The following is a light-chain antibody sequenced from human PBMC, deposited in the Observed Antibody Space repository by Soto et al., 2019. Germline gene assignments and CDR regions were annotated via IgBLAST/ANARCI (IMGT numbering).Light chain of an antibody. J-gene: IGLJ3*02. V-gene: IGLV1-40*01. CDR2: GNS. CDR1: SSNIGAGYD. CDR3: QSYDSSLSGWV. Sequence: QSVLTQPPSVSGAPGQRVTISCTGSSSNIGAGYDVHWYQQLPGTAPKLLIYGNSNRPSGVPDRFSGSKSGNSASLAITGLQATDEADDYCQSYDSSLSGWVFGGGTKLTVL.